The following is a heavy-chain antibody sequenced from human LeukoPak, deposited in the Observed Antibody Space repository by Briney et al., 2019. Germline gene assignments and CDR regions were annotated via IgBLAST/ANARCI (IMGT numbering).Heavy chain of an antibody. CDR3: ARAFDP. V-gene: IGHV3-21*01. CDR1: GFTFTRYS. CDR2: ISGYSDYI. Sequence: GGSLRLSCAASGFTFTRYSMNWVRQAPGKGLEWVSSISGYSDYIFYADSVKGRFTISRDNAKNSLYLQMNSLRAEDTAVYYCARAFDPRGQGTLVTVSS. J-gene: IGHJ5*02.